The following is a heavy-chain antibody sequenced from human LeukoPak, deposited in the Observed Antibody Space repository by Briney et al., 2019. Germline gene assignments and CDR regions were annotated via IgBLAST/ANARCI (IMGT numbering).Heavy chain of an antibody. V-gene: IGHV1-24*01. J-gene: IGHJ6*03. CDR1: GYTLTELS. CDR2: FDPEDGET. Sequence: ASVKVSCKVSGYTLTELSMHWVRQAPGKGLEWMGGFDPEDGETIYAQRFQGRVTMTEDTSTDTAYMELSSLRSEDTAVYYCARAGRKSRGVDIVRKKETGYYYMDVWGKGTTVTVS. D-gene: IGHD2-15*01. CDR3: ARAGRKSRGVDIVRKKETGYYYMDV.